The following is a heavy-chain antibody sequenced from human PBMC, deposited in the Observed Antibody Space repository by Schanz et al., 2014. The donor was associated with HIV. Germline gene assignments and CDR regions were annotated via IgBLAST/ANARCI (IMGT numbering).Heavy chain of an antibody. CDR1: GGTFSSYA. CDR3: ARGRYIGSYYNY. V-gene: IGHV1-69*01. CDR2: IIPIFGTS. J-gene: IGHJ4*02. Sequence: QVQLEQSGAEVKKPGASVKVSCKASGGTFSSYAISWVRQAPGQGLEWMGGIIPIFGTSNYAQKFQGRVPFSAXXXPSTAYMELSLLXXXXXAVYYCARGRYIGSYYNYWGQGTLVTVSS. D-gene: IGHD1-26*01.